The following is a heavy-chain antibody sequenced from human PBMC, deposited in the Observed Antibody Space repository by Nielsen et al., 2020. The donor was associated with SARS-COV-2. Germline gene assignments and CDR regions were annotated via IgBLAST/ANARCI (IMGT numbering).Heavy chain of an antibody. CDR1: GFTLSHYW. CDR3: VRVGYSCGYDY. CDR2: ISTDGSTT. D-gene: IGHD5-18*01. J-gene: IGHJ4*02. Sequence: GGSLRLSCVASGFTLSHYWMHWVSRISTDGSTTTYADSVKGRFTMSRDNAKDTLYLQMNSLRAEDTAVYYCVRVGYSCGYDYWGQGALVTVSS. V-gene: IGHV3-74*03.